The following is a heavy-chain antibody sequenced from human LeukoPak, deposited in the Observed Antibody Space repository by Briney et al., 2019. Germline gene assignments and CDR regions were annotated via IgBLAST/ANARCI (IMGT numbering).Heavy chain of an antibody. D-gene: IGHD4-11*01. CDR1: GGSISSYY. CDR3: ARGQGYSPSYWYFDL. CDR2: IYTSGST. J-gene: IGHJ2*01. V-gene: IGHV4-4*07. Sequence: SETLSLTCTVSGGSISSYYWSWIRQPAGKGLEWIGRIYTSGSTNYNPSLKSRVTMSVDTSKNQFSLKLSSVTAADAAVYYCARGQGYSPSYWYFDLWGRGTLVTVSS.